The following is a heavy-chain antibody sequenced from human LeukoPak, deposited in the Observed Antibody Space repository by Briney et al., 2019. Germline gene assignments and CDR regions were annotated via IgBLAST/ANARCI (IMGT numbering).Heavy chain of an antibody. Sequence: SETLSLTCTVSGGSISSYYWSWIRQPPGKGLEWIGYIYYSGSTNYNPSLKSRVTISVDTSKNQFSLKLSSVTAADTAVYYCARVDISGWYFDYWGQGTLVTVSS. V-gene: IGHV4-59*01. D-gene: IGHD6-19*01. CDR2: IYYSGST. CDR1: GGSISSYY. CDR3: ARVDISGWYFDY. J-gene: IGHJ4*02.